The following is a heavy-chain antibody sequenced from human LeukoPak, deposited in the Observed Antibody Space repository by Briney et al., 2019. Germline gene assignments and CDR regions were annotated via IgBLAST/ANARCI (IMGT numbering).Heavy chain of an antibody. V-gene: IGHV4-59*08. CDR3: ARLSSYGFGVDY. Sequence: SETLSLTCTVSGGSISSYYXXWIXXPPXKXXEWIGYIYYSGSTNYNPSLKSRVTISVDTSKNQFSLKLSSVTAADTAVYYCARLSSYGFGVDYWGQGTLVTVSS. J-gene: IGHJ4*02. CDR2: IYYSGST. CDR1: GGSISSYY. D-gene: IGHD5-18*01.